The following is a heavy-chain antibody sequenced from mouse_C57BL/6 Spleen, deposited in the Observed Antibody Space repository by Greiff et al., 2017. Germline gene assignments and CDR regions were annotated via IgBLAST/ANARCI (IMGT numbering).Heavy chain of an antibody. CDR3: ARHRREYSNWRIAMDY. Sequence: DVKLVESGGGLVKPGGSLKLSCAASGFTFSSYTMSWVRQTPGKRLEWVATISGGGGNTYYPDSVKGRFTISRDNAKNTLYLQMSSLRSEDTALYYCARHRREYSNWRIAMDYWGQGTSVTVSS. CDR2: ISGGGGNT. V-gene: IGHV5-9*01. J-gene: IGHJ4*01. CDR1: GFTFSSYT. D-gene: IGHD2-5*01.